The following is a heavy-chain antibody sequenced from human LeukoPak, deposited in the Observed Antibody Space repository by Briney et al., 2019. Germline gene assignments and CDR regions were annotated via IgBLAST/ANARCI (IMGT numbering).Heavy chain of an antibody. CDR1: GFTFSSYG. V-gene: IGHV3-30*03. CDR2: ISYDGSNK. J-gene: IGHJ4*02. Sequence: GGSLRLSCAASGFTFSSYGMHWVRQAPGKGLEWVAVISYDGSNKYYADSVKGRFTISRDNSKNTLYLQMNSLRAEDTAVYYCARRYYSGNGSGYWGPGTLVTVSS. D-gene: IGHD4-23*01. CDR3: ARRYYSGNGSGY.